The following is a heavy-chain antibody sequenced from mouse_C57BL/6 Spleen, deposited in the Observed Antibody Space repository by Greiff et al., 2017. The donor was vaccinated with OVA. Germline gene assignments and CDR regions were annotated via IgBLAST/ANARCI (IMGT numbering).Heavy chain of an antibody. Sequence: QVQLQQPGAELVMPGASVKLSCKASGYTFTSYWMHWVKQRPGQGLEWIGEIDPSDSYTNYNQKFKGKSTLTVDKSSSTAYMQLSSLTSEDAAVYYCARCPITTVVATSYFDYWGQGTTLTVSS. CDR1: GYTFTSYW. J-gene: IGHJ2*01. CDR2: IDPSDSYT. V-gene: IGHV1-69*01. D-gene: IGHD1-1*01. CDR3: ARCPITTVVATSYFDY.